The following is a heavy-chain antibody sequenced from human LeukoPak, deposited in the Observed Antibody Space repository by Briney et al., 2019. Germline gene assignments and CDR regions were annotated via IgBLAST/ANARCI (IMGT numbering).Heavy chain of an antibody. V-gene: IGHV3-30*02. CDR2: IRYDGSNK. D-gene: IGHD4-17*01. CDR1: GFTFSSYG. CDR3: AKDMLVTTLDY. J-gene: IGHJ4*02. Sequence: GGSLRLSCAAPGFTFSSYGMHWVRQAPGKGLEWVAFIRYDGSNKYYADSVKGRFTISRDNSKNTLYLQMNSLRAEDTAVYYCAKDMLVTTLDYWGQGTLVTVSS.